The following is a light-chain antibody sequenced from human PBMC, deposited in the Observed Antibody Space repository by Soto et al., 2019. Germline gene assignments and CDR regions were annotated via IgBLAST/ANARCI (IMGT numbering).Light chain of an antibody. Sequence: DIQMTQSPSSLSASVIDKLTLTCRANQSISSYLNWYQQKPGEAPKLLVYAASSLQSGVPSRFSGSGSGTDFTLTIGSLQPEDFATYYCQQGYSFPVTFGGGTKVDIK. CDR2: AAS. V-gene: IGKV1-39*01. CDR3: QQGYSFPVT. J-gene: IGKJ4*01. CDR1: QSISSY.